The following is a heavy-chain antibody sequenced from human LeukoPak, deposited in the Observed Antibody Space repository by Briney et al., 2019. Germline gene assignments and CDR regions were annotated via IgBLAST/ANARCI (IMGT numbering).Heavy chain of an antibody. J-gene: IGHJ4*02. D-gene: IGHD6-19*01. CDR1: GFTFSKYW. Sequence: PGGSLTLSCSASGFTFSKYWLLWLGPAPGKGLKSVSRINTVGTVQTYADTVKGRFTVSRDNADNTMFLQMNSVRDEDTAAYYCSTTQWLAPPPDSWGQGTPVTVSS. V-gene: IGHV3-74*01. CDR3: STTQWLAPPPDS. CDR2: INTVGTVQ.